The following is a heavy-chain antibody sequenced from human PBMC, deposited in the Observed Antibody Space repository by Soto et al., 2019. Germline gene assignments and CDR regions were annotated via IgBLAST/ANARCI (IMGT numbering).Heavy chain of an antibody. CDR3: ARYYYDTSGYYYDY. V-gene: IGHV4-59*02. J-gene: IGHJ4*02. CDR2: INNNGNT. CDR1: GGSVSGYH. D-gene: IGHD3-22*01. Sequence: PSETLSLTCTVSGGSVSGYHWSWIRQPPGKGLEWIGYINNNGNTDYNPSLESRVTMSVGTSKNQFSLKLSSVTAADTAVYYCARYYYDTSGYYYDYWGQGSLVTVSS.